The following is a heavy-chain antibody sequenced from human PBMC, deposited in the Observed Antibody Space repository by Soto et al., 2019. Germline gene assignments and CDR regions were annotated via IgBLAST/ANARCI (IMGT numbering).Heavy chain of an antibody. CDR2: IYYSGST. D-gene: IGHD1-26*01. V-gene: IGHV4-30-4*01. CDR1: GGSISSGDYY. J-gene: IGHJ5*02. CDR3: ARGLGSYYGWFDP. Sequence: PSETLSLTCTVSGGSISSGDYYWSWIRQPPGKGLEWIGYIYYSGSTYYNPSLKSRVTISVDTSKNQFSLKLSSVAAADTAVYYWARGLGSYYGWFDPWGQGTLVTVSS.